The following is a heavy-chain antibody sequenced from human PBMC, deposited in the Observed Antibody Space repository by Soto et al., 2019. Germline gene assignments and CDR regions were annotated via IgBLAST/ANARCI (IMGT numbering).Heavy chain of an antibody. CDR1: GGSFSGYY. V-gene: IGHV4-34*01. D-gene: IGHD2-15*01. Sequence: SETLSLTCAVYGGSFSGYYWSWIRQPPGKGLEWIGEINHSGSTNYNPSLKSRVTISVDTSKNQFSLKLSSVTAADTAVYYCARGLRIRSRKAAPYGMDVWGQGTTVTVSS. CDR3: ARGLRIRSRKAAPYGMDV. J-gene: IGHJ6*02. CDR2: INHSGST.